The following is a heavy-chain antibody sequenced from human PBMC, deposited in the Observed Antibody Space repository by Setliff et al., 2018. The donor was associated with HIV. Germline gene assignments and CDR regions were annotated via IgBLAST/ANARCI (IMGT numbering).Heavy chain of an antibody. V-gene: IGHV3-21*01. CDR1: GFTFSNYN. J-gene: IGHJ4*02. CDR2: ISYDSRFI. CDR3: ARDRASSGYYARFDH. Sequence: GESLRLSCAASGFTFSNYNMNWVRQAPGKGLEWVSSISYDSRFIYHADSMKGRFTISRDNAKKLVYLQMTSLRAEDTAIYYCARDRASSGYYARFDHWGQGTLVTVSS. D-gene: IGHD3-22*01.